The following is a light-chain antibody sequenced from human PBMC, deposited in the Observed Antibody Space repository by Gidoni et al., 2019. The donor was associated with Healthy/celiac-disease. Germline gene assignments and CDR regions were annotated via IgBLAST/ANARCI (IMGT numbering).Light chain of an antibody. Sequence: QSVLTQPPSASWTPGQRVTISCPGSSSNLGSNTVNWYQQLPGTAPKLRIYSNNQRPSGVPDRFSGSKSGTSASRAISVLQSEDEADYYCAAWDDSLNGLVFGGGTKLTVL. CDR2: SNN. J-gene: IGLJ3*02. CDR3: AAWDDSLNGLV. V-gene: IGLV1-44*01. CDR1: SSNLGSNT.